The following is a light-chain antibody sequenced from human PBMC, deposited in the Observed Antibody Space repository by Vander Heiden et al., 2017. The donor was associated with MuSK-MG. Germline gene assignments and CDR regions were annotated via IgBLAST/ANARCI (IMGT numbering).Light chain of an antibody. CDR2: KAS. CDR3: QQYNSYPKLT. J-gene: IGKJ4*01. CDR1: QSISSW. Sequence: DIQMTQSPSTLSASVGDRVTITCRASQSISSWLAWYQQKPRKAPKLLIYKASSLESGVPSRFSGSGSGTEFTLTISSLHPDDFATYYCQQYNSYPKLTFGGGTKVEIK. V-gene: IGKV1-5*03.